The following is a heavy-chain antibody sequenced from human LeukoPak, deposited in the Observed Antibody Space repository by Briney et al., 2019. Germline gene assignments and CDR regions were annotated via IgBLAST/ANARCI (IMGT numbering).Heavy chain of an antibody. D-gene: IGHD2-15*01. CDR1: GGSISSGDYY. CDR3: ARSAASPRYFDY. CDR2: IYYSGST. V-gene: IGHV4-30-4*08. Sequence: SQTLSLTCTVSGGSISSGDYYWSWIRQPPGKGLEWIGYIYYSGSTYYNPSLKSRVTISVDTSKNQFSLKLSSVTAADTAVYYCARSAASPRYFDYWGQGTLVTVSS. J-gene: IGHJ4*02.